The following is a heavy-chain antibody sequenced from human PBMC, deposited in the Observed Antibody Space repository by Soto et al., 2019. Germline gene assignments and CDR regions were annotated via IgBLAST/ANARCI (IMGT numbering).Heavy chain of an antibody. CDR1: GGSISSGGYY. D-gene: IGHD1-26*01. CDR3: ARRSYSGSYWGGDAFDI. V-gene: IGHV4-61*08. Sequence: SETLSLTCTVSGGSISSGGYYWSWIRQHPGKGLERIGYIYYSGSTNYNPSLKSRVTISVDTSKNQFSLKLSSVTAADTAVYYCARRSYSGSYWGGDAFDIWGQGTMVTVS. J-gene: IGHJ3*02. CDR2: IYYSGST.